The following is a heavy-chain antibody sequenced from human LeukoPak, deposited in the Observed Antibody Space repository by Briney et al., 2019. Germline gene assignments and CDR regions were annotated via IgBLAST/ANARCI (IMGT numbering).Heavy chain of an antibody. Sequence: SETLSLTCAVYGGSFSGYYWSWIRQPPGKGLEWIGYIYYSGSTYYNPSLKSRVTISVDTSKNQFSLKLSSMTAADTAVYYCARTTYDSSGSGYFDYWGQGTLVTVSS. D-gene: IGHD3-22*01. CDR2: IYYSGST. CDR1: GGSFSGYY. V-gene: IGHV4-34*09. J-gene: IGHJ4*02. CDR3: ARTTYDSSGSGYFDY.